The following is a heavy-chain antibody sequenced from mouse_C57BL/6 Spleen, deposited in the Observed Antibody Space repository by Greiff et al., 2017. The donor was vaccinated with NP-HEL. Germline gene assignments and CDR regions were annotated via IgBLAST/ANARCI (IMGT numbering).Heavy chain of an antibody. Sequence: EVKVVESGGDLVKPGGSLKLSCAASGFTFSSYGMSWVRQTPDKRLEWVATISSGGSYTYYPDSVKGRFTISRDNAKNTLYLQMSSLKSEDTAMYYCARQEIYDYDVRFAYWGQGTLVTVSA. CDR3: ARQEIYDYDVRFAY. V-gene: IGHV5-6*01. CDR1: GFTFSSYG. J-gene: IGHJ3*01. D-gene: IGHD2-4*01. CDR2: ISSGGSYT.